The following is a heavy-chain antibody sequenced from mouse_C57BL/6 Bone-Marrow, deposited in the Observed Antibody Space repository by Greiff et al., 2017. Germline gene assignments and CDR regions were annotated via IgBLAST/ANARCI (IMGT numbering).Heavy chain of an antibody. CDR3: ARQGITTVVAHWYFDV. V-gene: IGHV5-15*01. CDR2: ISNLAYSI. D-gene: IGHD1-1*01. J-gene: IGHJ1*03. CDR1: GFTFSDYG. Sequence: EVKLVESGGGLVQPGGSLKLSCAASGFTFSDYGMAWVRQAPRKGPEWVAFISNLAYSIYYADTVTGRFTISRENAKNTLYLEMSSLRSEDTAMYYCARQGITTVVAHWYFDVWGTGTTVTVSS.